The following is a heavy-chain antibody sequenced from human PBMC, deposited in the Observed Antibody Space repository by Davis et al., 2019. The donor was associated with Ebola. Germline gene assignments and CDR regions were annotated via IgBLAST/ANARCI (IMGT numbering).Heavy chain of an antibody. CDR2: IIPIFGTA. J-gene: IGHJ6*02. V-gene: IGHV1-69*06. Sequence: SVKVSCKASGGTFSSYAISWVRQAPGQGLEWMGGIIPIFGTANYAQKFQGSVTITADKSTSTAYMELSSLRSEDTAVYYCARGRTRKQQLATETTYYYYGMDVWGQGTTVTVSS. D-gene: IGHD6-13*01. CDR3: ARGRTRKQQLATETTYYYYGMDV. CDR1: GGTFSSYA.